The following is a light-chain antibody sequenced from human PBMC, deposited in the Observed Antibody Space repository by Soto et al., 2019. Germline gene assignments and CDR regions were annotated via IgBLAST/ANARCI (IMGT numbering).Light chain of an antibody. CDR1: SSDVGGYNY. J-gene: IGLJ1*01. Sequence: LTQPASVSGSPGQSITISCTGTSSDVGGYNYVSWYQQHPGKAPKLMIYEVSNRPSGVSNRFSGSKSGNTASLTISVLQAEDEADYYCSSYTSSSTLYVFGTGTKVTVL. CDR2: EVS. V-gene: IGLV2-14*01. CDR3: SSYTSSSTLYV.